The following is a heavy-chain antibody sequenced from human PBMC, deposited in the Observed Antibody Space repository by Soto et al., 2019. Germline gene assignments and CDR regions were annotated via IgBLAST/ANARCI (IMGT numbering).Heavy chain of an antibody. Sequence: GGSLRLSCAASGFTFSSYGMHWVRQAPGKGLEWVAVISYDGSNKYYADSVKGRFTISRDNSKNTLYLQMNSLRAEDTAVYYCAKEVGAHSRIMAFDYWGQGTLVTVSS. V-gene: IGHV3-30*18. CDR2: ISYDGSNK. D-gene: IGHD1-26*01. CDR3: AKEVGAHSRIMAFDY. CDR1: GFTFSSYG. J-gene: IGHJ4*02.